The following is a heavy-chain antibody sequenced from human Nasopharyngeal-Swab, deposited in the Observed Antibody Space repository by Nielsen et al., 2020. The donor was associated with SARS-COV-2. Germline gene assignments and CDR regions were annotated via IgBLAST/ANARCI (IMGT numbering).Heavy chain of an antibody. D-gene: IGHD4-17*01. CDR1: GGSISSRSSY. CDR2: IYYSGST. Sequence: SETLSLTCTVSGGSISSRSSYWGWIRQPPGKGLEWIGSIYYSGSTYYTPSLKSRVTISVDTSKNQFSLKLSSVTAADTAVYYCARGPYGDYPNDYWGQGTLVTVSS. J-gene: IGHJ4*02. CDR3: ARGPYGDYPNDY. V-gene: IGHV4-39*01.